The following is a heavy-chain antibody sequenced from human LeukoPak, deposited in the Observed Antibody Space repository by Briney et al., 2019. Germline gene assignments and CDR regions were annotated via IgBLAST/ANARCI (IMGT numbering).Heavy chain of an antibody. J-gene: IGHJ4*02. CDR1: GGSLSYYY. D-gene: IGHD2-21*02. V-gene: IGHV4-34*01. Sequence: KSSETLSLTCAVYGGSLSYYYWSWIRQPPEKGLEWIGEINRSGSTNYNPSLKSRVSISVDTSKNQFSLKLSSVTAADTAVYYCARGGFYCGDDCYVDYWGQGTLVTGSS. CDR3: ARGGFYCGDDCYVDY. CDR2: INRSGST.